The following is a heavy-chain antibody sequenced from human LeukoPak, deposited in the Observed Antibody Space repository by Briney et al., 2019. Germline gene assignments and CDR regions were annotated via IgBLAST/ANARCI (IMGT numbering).Heavy chain of an antibody. Sequence: PGRSLRLSCAASGFTFSSYGMHWVRQAPGKGLEWVAVIWYDGSNKYYADSVKGRFTISRDNSKNTLYLQMNSLRAEDTAVYYCARDSYYYDSSGTNYYYYYGMDVWGQGTTVTVSS. D-gene: IGHD3-22*01. J-gene: IGHJ6*02. CDR2: IWYDGSNK. CDR1: GFTFSSYG. CDR3: ARDSYYYDSSGTNYYYYYGMDV. V-gene: IGHV3-33*01.